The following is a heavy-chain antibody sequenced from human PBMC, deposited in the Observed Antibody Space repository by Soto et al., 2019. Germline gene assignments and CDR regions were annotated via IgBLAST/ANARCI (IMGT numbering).Heavy chain of an antibody. V-gene: IGHV1-69*01. J-gene: IGHJ4*02. CDR3: AREVGYGDFSAALLD. Sequence: VQLMQSGAEVKQPGSSVNVSCKASGGTFSSHSINWVRQSPGQGLEWMGGIITLFGTANYAQNFQGRVTITAAQSTSPAYMELNSLRSDDTAVYYCAREVGYGDFSAALLDWGQGTLVTVSS. CDR2: IITLFGTA. D-gene: IGHD4-17*01. CDR1: GGTFSSHS.